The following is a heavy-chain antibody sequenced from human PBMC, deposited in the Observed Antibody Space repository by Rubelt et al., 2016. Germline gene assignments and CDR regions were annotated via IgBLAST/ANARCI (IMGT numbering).Heavy chain of an antibody. J-gene: IGHJ4*02. CDR3: AKVFDGGNSRPPYC. CDR1: GFTFDDFA. CDR2: ISGSGGST. Sequence: EVQLVESGGGLVQPGRSLRLSCAASGFTFDDFAMHWVRQAPGKGLEWVSAISGSGGSTYYADSVKGRFTISRDNSKNTLYLQMNRLRAEDTAVYYRAKVFDGGNSRPPYCWGQGALVAVSS. V-gene: IGHV3-23*04. D-gene: IGHD4-23*01.